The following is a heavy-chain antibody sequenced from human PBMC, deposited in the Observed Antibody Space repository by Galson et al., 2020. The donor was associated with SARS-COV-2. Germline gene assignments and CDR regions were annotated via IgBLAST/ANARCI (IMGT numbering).Heavy chain of an antibody. CDR2: ISSDGGST. CDR3: ARAQGGYYTIYYGMDV. CDR1: GFTFSSYA. J-gene: IGHJ6*02. D-gene: IGHD3-22*01. Sequence: GESLKISCAASGFTFSSYAMNWVRQAPGKGLEYVSAISSDGGSTYYAKSVKGRFTISRDNSKNTLYLQMGSLRAEDMAVYYCARAQGGYYTIYYGMDVWGQWTTVTVSS. V-gene: IGHV3-64*01.